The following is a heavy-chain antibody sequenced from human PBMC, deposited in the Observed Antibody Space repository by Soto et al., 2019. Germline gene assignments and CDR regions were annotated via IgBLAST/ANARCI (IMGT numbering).Heavy chain of an antibody. CDR2: ISYDGSNK. J-gene: IGHJ3*02. CDR3: ARIMGSSDAFDI. V-gene: IGHV3-30*04. Sequence: GGSLRLSCAASGFTFSSYAMHWVRQAPGKGLEWVAVISYDGSNKYYADSVKGRFTISRDNSKNTLYLQMNSLRAEDTAVYYCARIMGSSDAFDIWGQGTMVTVSS. D-gene: IGHD2-2*01. CDR1: GFTFSSYA.